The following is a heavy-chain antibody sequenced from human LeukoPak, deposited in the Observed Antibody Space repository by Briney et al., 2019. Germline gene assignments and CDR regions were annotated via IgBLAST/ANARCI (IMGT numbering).Heavy chain of an antibody. D-gene: IGHD3-22*01. V-gene: IGHV3-48*03. Sequence: GGSLRLSCAASGFTFSGYEMNWVRQAPGKGLEWVSYISSSGSTKYYADSVKGRFTTSRDNAKNSLYLQMNSLRAEDTAVYYCARYYYESSGYYQVDYWGQGTLVTVSS. J-gene: IGHJ4*02. CDR1: GFTFSGYE. CDR3: ARYYYESSGYYQVDY. CDR2: ISSSGSTK.